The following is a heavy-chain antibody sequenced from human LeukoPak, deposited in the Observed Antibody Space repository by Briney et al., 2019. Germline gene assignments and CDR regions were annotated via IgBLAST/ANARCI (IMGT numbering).Heavy chain of an antibody. Sequence: GESLRLSCAASGFAFNYYNMDWVRQTPGKGLEWVSSITSTSSHVFYADPVKGRFTISRDNAKNSLYLQMNSLTAEDTAVYYCAKTGNPATGDYWGQGTLVTVSS. D-gene: IGHD1-1*01. V-gene: IGHV3-21*06. CDR3: AKTGNPATGDY. CDR2: ITSTSSHV. J-gene: IGHJ4*02. CDR1: GFAFNYYN.